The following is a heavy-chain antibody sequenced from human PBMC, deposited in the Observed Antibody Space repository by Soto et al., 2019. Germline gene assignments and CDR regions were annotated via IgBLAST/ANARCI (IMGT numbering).Heavy chain of an antibody. CDR3: ARDRGGAGATAS. J-gene: IGHJ4*02. CDR2: ISSSSSTI. CDR1: GFTFSNSG. Sequence: EVQLVESGGGLVQPGGSLRLSCAASGFTFSNSGMNWVRQAPGKGLEWVSYISSSSSTIRYADSVKGRFTISRDNAKNSLFLQMNSLRDEDTAVYYCARDRGGAGATASWGQGTLVTVSS. V-gene: IGHV3-48*02. D-gene: IGHD1-26*01.